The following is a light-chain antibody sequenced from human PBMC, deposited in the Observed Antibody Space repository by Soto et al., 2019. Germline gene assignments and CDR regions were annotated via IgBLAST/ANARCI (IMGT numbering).Light chain of an antibody. V-gene: IGLV1-36*01. CDR1: SSNIGNNA. J-gene: IGLJ2*01. CDR2: YDD. Sequence: QSVLTQPPSVSEAPRQRVTISCFGSSSNIGNNAVNWYQQLPGKAPKLLIYYDDLLPSGVSDRFSGSKSGTSASLAICGLQSEDEDDYYCAAWDDSLNGQVFGGGTKLTVL. CDR3: AAWDDSLNGQV.